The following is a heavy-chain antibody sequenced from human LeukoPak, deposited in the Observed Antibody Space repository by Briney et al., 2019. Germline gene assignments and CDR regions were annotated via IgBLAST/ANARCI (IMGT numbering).Heavy chain of an antibody. Sequence: GGSLRLSCAASGFXFSSYAITWVRQAPGKGLEWASTISGSGGSTFYTDSVKGRFTISRDNSKNTLYLHMNSLRAEDTAVYYCATNLYCSGGSCAHHWGQGTLVTVSS. V-gene: IGHV3-23*01. CDR1: GFXFSSYA. CDR2: ISGSGGST. D-gene: IGHD2-15*01. CDR3: ATNLYCSGGSCAHH. J-gene: IGHJ5*02.